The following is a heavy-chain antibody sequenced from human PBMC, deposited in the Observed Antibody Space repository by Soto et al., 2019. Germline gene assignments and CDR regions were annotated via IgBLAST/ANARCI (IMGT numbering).Heavy chain of an antibody. J-gene: IGHJ4*02. CDR1: GGSISSSSYY. Sequence: QLQLQESGPGLVKPSETLSLTCTVSGGSISSSSYYWVWIRQPPGKGLEWIGSIYYSGSTYYNPSLKSRVTISVDTSKNQFSLKLSSVTAADTAVYYCARHAFHSSGFTDYWGQGTLVTVSS. V-gene: IGHV4-39*01. CDR2: IYYSGST. CDR3: ARHAFHSSGFTDY. D-gene: IGHD6-19*01.